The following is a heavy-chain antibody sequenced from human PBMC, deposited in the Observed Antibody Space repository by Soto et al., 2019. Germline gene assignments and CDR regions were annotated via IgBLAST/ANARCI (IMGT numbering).Heavy chain of an antibody. CDR3: AADLTYYDFWSGYQTSNWFDP. CDR2: IVVGSGNT. V-gene: IGHV1-58*02. Sequence: ASVKVSCKASGFTFTSSAMQWVRQARGQRLEWIGWIVVGSGNTNYAQKFQERVTITRDMFTSTAYMELSSLRSEDTAVYYCAADLTYYDFWSGYQTSNWFDPWGQGTLVTVSS. J-gene: IGHJ5*02. D-gene: IGHD3-3*01. CDR1: GFTFTSSA.